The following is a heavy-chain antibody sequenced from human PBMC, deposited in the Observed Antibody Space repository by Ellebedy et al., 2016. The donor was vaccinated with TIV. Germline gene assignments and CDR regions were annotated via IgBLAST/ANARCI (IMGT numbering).Heavy chain of an antibody. J-gene: IGHJ4*02. CDR3: AKARDIVVVPAATGFDY. CDR2: INSDGSST. CDR1: GFTFSSYW. D-gene: IGHD2-2*01. Sequence: GESLKISXAASGFTFSSYWMHWVRQAPGKGLVWVSRINSDGSSTSYADSVKGRFTISRDNAKNTLYLQMNTLRAEDTAVYYCAKARDIVVVPAATGFDYWGQGTLVTVSS. V-gene: IGHV3-74*01.